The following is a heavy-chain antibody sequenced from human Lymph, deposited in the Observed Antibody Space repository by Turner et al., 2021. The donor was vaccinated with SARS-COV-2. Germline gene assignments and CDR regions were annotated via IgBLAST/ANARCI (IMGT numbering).Heavy chain of an antibody. D-gene: IGHD2-15*01. CDR3: AKMGGVYCSGGNCYSGRLDY. V-gene: IGHV3-30*18. Sequence: QVQLVESGGGVVQPGRSLRLSCAAPGFTFRTYGMHWVRRAPGKGLEWVAVISYDGSNKYYADSVKGRFTISRDNSKNTLYLQMNSLRAEDTAVYYCAKMGGVYCSGGNCYSGRLDYWGQGTLVTVSS. CDR2: ISYDGSNK. J-gene: IGHJ4*02. CDR1: GFTFRTYG.